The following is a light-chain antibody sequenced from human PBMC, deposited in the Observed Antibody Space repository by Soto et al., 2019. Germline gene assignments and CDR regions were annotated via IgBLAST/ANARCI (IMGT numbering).Light chain of an antibody. CDR3: QQYNNWPPT. J-gene: IGKJ5*01. CDR1: QSVSSN. Sequence: EIVMTQSPATLSVSPGERATLSCRASQSVSSNLAWYQQKPGQAPRLLIYGASTRATGIPARFSGSRSGTEFTLTISSLQSEDFAVYYCQQYNNWPPTFGQGTRLE. CDR2: GAS. V-gene: IGKV3-15*01.